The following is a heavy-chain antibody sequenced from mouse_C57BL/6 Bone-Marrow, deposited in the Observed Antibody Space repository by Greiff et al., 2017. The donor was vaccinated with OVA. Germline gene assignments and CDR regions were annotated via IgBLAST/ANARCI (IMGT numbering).Heavy chain of an antibody. Sequence: VMLVESGPGLVQPSQSLSITCTVSGFSLTSYGVHWVRQSPGKGLEWLGVIWRGGSTDYNAAFMSRLSITKDNSKSQVFFKMNSLQADDTAIYYCGVSYYAMDYWGQGTSVTVSS. CDR3: GVSYYAMDY. CDR2: IWRGGST. V-gene: IGHV2-5*01. J-gene: IGHJ4*01. CDR1: GFSLTSYG.